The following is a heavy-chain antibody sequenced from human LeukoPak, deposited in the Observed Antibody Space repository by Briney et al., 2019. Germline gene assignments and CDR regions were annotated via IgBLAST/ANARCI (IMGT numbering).Heavy chain of an antibody. D-gene: IGHD6-13*01. J-gene: IGHJ4*02. CDR2: IYTSGST. V-gene: IGHV4-4*07. CDR1: GGSISSYY. Sequence: SETLSLTCTVSGGSISSYYWSWIRQPAGKGLEWIGRIYTSGSTNYNPSLKSRVTMSVDTSKNQFSLKLNSMTAADTAVYYCSSHVSAAAGGRWGPGTLVTISS. CDR3: SSHVSAAAGGR.